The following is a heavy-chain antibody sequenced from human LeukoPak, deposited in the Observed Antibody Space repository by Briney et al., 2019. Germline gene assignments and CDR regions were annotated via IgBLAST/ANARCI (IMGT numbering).Heavy chain of an antibody. V-gene: IGHV3-21*01. CDR3: ARVGALSSSWLMY. CDR2: ISSNSDYT. J-gene: IGHJ4*02. Sequence: GGSLRLSCAASGFTFSNYSMNWVRQAPGKGLEWVSWISSNSDYTYYADSVKGRFTISRDNAKNSLYLQMNSLRAEDTAVYYCARVGALSSSWLMYWGQGTLVTVSS. D-gene: IGHD6-13*01. CDR1: GFTFSNYS.